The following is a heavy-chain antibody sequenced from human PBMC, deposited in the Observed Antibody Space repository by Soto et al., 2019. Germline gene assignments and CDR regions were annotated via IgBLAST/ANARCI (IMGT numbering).Heavy chain of an antibody. D-gene: IGHD3-16*02. CDR3: AREGYDYIWGSYRYYFDY. CDR1: GFTFSSYG. J-gene: IGHJ4*02. V-gene: IGHV3-30*03. CDR2: ISYDEINK. Sequence: VQLVESGGGVVQPGRSLRLSCAASGFTFSSYGMHWVRQAPGKGLEWVAVISYDEINKYYSDSVKGRFTISRDNSKNTLYLQMNSLRAEDTAVYYCAREGYDYIWGSYRYYFDYWGQGTLVTVSS.